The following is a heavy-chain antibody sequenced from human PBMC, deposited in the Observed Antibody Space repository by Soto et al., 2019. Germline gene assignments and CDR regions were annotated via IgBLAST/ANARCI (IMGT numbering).Heavy chain of an antibody. V-gene: IGHV4-39*01. CDR3: AVPGDCTGGYCSRGFDY. Sequence: QLQLQESGPGLVKPSETLSLTCTVSGGSITSVGTYYWGWIRQSPGKALEWIGSINYSGSTYYNPSLKSRVTISVDTSKNQFYLNLNSVTAADTAVYSCAVPGDCTGGYCSRGFDYWGQGTLVTVSS. J-gene: IGHJ4*02. CDR2: INYSGST. CDR1: GGSITSVGTYY. D-gene: IGHD2-8*02.